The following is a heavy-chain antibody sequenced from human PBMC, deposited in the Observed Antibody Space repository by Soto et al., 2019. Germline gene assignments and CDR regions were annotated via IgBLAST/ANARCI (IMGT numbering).Heavy chain of an antibody. Sequence: GGSLRLSCVASGFTVSNNYMSWVRQAPGRGLEWVSAISNTGSTYYAGSVKGRSAISRDSSTNTLYLEVNSLRADDTAVYYCAKVNVVVVAATFEYEYYFDYWGQGTLVTVSS. CDR1: GFTVSNNY. D-gene: IGHD2-15*01. CDR2: ISNTGST. V-gene: IGHV3-53*01. CDR3: AKVNVVVVAATFEYEYYFDY. J-gene: IGHJ4*02.